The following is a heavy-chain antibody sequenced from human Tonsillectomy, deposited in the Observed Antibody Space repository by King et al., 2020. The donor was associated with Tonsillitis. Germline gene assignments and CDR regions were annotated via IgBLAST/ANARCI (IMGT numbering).Heavy chain of an antibody. J-gene: IGHJ4*02. CDR1: GGSISSSYYY. V-gene: IGHV4-39*07. D-gene: IGHD1-26*01. CDR3: ASARYSGSFTTWGAYYFDF. CDR2: FYYSGST. Sequence: QLQESGPGLVKPSETLSLTCTVSGGSISSSYYYWGWIRQPPGKGLEWIGSFYYSGSTYYNPSLKSRVTISVDTSKNQFSLKLSSVTAADTAVYYCASARYSGSFTTWGAYYFDFWGQGALVTVSS.